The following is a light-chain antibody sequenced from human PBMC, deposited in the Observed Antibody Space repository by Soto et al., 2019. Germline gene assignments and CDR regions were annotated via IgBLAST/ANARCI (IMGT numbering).Light chain of an antibody. CDR3: QQYNNWPLT. CDR2: GPS. Sequence: EIVMTQSPATLSVSPGERATLSCRASQSVSSNLAWYQQKPGQAPRLLIYGPSTRATGIPARFSGSGSGTEFTLPISSLQSEDFAVYYCQQYNNWPLTFGQGTKVEIK. V-gene: IGKV3-15*01. CDR1: QSVSSN. J-gene: IGKJ1*01.